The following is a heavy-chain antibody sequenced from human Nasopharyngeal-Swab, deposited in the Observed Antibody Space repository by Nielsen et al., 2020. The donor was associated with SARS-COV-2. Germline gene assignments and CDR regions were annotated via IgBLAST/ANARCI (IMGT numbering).Heavy chain of an antibody. D-gene: IGHD5-24*01. J-gene: IGHJ4*02. Sequence: SVKVSCKSSGTTLITFGLSWVRQAPGQGLEGVGGFIPVFGTINYAQRFLGRVTITADESTTTAYMDLRGLRSDDTAIYYCTRWGYNYTYWGQGTLVTVSS. V-gene: IGHV1-69*13. CDR3: TRWGYNYTY. CDR1: GTTLITFG. CDR2: FIPVFGTI.